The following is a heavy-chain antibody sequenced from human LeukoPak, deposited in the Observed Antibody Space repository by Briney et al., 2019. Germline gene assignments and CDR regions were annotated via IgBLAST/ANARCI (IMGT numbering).Heavy chain of an antibody. V-gene: IGHV4-4*02. CDR2: IYHSGST. J-gene: IGHJ4*02. D-gene: IGHD3-3*01. CDR1: GGSISSSNW. CDR3: AREEDDFWSGRSIDY. Sequence: SETLSLICAVSGGSISSSNWWSWVRQPPGKGLEWIGEIYHSGSTNYNPSLKSRVTISVDKSKNQFSLKLSSVTAADTAVYYCAREEDDFWSGRSIDYWGQGTLVTVSS.